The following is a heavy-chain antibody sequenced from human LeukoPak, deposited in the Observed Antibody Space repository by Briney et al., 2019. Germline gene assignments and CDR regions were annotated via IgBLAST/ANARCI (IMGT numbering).Heavy chain of an antibody. CDR2: INPSGGST. V-gene: IGHV1-46*01. CDR1: GYTFTSYY. CDR3: ATEAVRFLEWF. J-gene: IGHJ4*02. Sequence: ASVKVSCKASGYTFTSYYMHWVRQAPGQGLEWMGIINPSGGSTSYAQKFQGRVTMTRDTSTSTVYMELSSLRSEDTAVYYCATEAVRFLEWFWGQGTLVTVSS. D-gene: IGHD3-3*01.